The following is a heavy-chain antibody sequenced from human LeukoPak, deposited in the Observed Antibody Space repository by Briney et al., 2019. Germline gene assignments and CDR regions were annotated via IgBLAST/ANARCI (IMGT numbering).Heavy chain of an antibody. V-gene: IGHV1-46*01. D-gene: IGHD1-7*01. J-gene: IGHJ6*02. CDR1: GYTFTMYY. Sequence: ASVKVSCKASGYTFTMYYIHWVRQAPGQGLEWMGMINPNDGATTYTQRFQGRVTMTRDMSTTTVYMDLRSLRSDDTAVYYCARDMDRTRTGTTNYYYGMDVWGQGTTVTVSS. CDR2: INPNDGAT. CDR3: ARDMDRTRTGTTNYYYGMDV.